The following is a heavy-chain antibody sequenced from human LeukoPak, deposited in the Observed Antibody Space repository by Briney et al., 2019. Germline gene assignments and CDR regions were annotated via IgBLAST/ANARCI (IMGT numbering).Heavy chain of an antibody. J-gene: IGHJ4*02. CDR3: AIRGYSGYDAPPPMMWY. CDR1: GGTFSSYA. CDR2: IIPILGIA. Sequence: GASVKVSCKASGGTFSSYAISWVRQAPGQGLEWMGRIIPILGIANYAQKFQGRVTITADKSTSTAYMELSSLRSEDTAVYYCAIRGYSGYDAPPPMMWYWGQGTLVTVSS. V-gene: IGHV1-69*04. D-gene: IGHD5-12*01.